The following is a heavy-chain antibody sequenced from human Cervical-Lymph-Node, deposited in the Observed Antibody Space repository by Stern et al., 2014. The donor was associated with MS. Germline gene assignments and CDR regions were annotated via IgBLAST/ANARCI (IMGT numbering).Heavy chain of an antibody. Sequence: QVQLVESGPGLVKPSATLSLTCTVTGGSISTNSYFWGWIRQTPGRGLEWIGSIYLPGTPFYTPSFDTRVPMSVHPSKTQFPRRFPSVTAADTAVYYCARLERSYGGDYWGQGIQVTVSS. CDR1: GGSISTNSYF. CDR2: IYLPGTP. J-gene: IGHJ4*02. D-gene: IGHD5-18*01. V-gene: IGHV4-39*01. CDR3: ARLERSYGGDY.